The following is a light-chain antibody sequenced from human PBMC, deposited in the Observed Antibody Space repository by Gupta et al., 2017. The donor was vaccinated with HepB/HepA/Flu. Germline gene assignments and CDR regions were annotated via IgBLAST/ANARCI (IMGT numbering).Light chain of an antibody. V-gene: IGLV10-54*04. CDR1: SNNVGNQG. CDR3: SAWDSSLSGLV. Sequence: QAGLTQPPSVSKGLRQTDTLTCTGNSNNVGNQGAAWLQQHQGHPPKLLAYYNNNRPSGISERFSASRSGNTASPTINGLQPEDEADYYCSAWDSSLSGLVLGGGTKLTVL. J-gene: IGLJ2*01. CDR2: YNN.